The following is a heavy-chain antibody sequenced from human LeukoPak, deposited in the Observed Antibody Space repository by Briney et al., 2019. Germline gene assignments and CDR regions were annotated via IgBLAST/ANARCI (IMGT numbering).Heavy chain of an antibody. J-gene: IGHJ4*02. D-gene: IGHD6-13*01. CDR2: ISTSSATI. Sequence: PGGSLRLSCVASGFTFSTYGMNWVRQAPGKGLEWVSYISTSSATIYYTDSVKGRFTISRDNAKNSLYLQMNSLRAEDTAIYYCARDTKAAAGVASVDYWGQGTLVTVSS. CDR3: ARDTKAAAGVASVDY. CDR1: GFTFSTYG. V-gene: IGHV3-48*01.